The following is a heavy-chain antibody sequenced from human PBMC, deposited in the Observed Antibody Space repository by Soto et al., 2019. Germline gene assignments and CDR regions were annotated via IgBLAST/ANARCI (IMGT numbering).Heavy chain of an antibody. CDR2: ISGSGCST. D-gene: IGHD3-10*01. V-gene: IGHV3-23*01. CDR1: GFTFSSYA. J-gene: IGHJ4*02. CDR3: AKDHNYDGTGSVAYCDY. Sequence: EVQLLESGGGLVQPGGSLSLSCAASGFTFSSYAMSWVRQAPGKGLEWVSAISGSGCSTYYAYSVKGRFTISRDNSKNTLYLKMDSLRAEDTAVYYCAKDHNYDGTGSVAYCDYWGQGTLVIVSS.